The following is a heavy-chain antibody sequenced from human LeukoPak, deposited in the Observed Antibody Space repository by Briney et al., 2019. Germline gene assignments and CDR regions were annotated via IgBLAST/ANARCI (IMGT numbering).Heavy chain of an antibody. V-gene: IGHV3-33*06. D-gene: IGHD4-17*01. J-gene: IGHJ4*02. Sequence: PGRSLRLSCAASGFSSSSYVMHWVRQAPGKGLEWVALIWYDGSNKYYADSVKGRFTISRDSSKNTLYLQMNSLRAEDTALYYCAKDGRGSTVTHLDYWGQGTLVTVSS. CDR3: AKDGRGSTVTHLDY. CDR1: GFSSSSYV. CDR2: IWYDGSNK.